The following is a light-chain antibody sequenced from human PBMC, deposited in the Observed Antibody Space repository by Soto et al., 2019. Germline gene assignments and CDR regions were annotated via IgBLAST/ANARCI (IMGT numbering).Light chain of an antibody. J-gene: IGKJ4*01. CDR3: HQGSSWPLT. CDR2: DAS. Sequence: DIVLTQSPATVSLSPGERATLSCRASQSVTSYLAWYQQKPGQAPRLLIYDASNRATGIPARFSGSGSATDFTLTISTLDPEDFAVYYCHQGSSWPLTFGRGTKVEIK. V-gene: IGKV3-11*01. CDR1: QSVTSY.